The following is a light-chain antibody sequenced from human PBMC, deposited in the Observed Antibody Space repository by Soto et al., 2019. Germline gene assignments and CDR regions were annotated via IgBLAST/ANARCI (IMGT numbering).Light chain of an antibody. CDR1: QGINNY. J-gene: IGKJ5*01. Sequence: DIQMTQSPSSLSASVGSRVSITCRASQGINNYLAWYQQKPGQVPKVLIYAASTLQPGVPSRFSGSGSGTDFTRTIKSLQTDDIATYYCQNYDSDPITFGQGTRLEIK. V-gene: IGKV1-27*01. CDR2: AAS. CDR3: QNYDSDPIT.